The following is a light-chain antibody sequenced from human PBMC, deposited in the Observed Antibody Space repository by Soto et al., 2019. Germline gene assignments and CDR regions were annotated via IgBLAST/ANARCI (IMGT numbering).Light chain of an antibody. CDR2: KAS. V-gene: IGKV1-5*03. J-gene: IGKJ5*01. CDR1: DNINTW. CDR3: QQYNNWPLIT. Sequence: IQMTQSPSSLSASVGDRVTISCRASDNINTWVAWYQQKPGKAPNLLIYKASTLETGVPSRFTGSGSGTEFTLTISSLQSEDFAVYYCQQYNNWPLITFGQGTRLEI.